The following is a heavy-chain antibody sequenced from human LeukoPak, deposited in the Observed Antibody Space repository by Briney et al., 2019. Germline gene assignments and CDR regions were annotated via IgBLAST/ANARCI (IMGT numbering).Heavy chain of an antibody. J-gene: IGHJ3*02. Sequence: GGSLRLSCAASGFTFSSYWMHWVRQVPGKGLVWVSRINSDGSSTSYADSVKGRFTISRDNAKNTLYLQMNSLRAEDTAVYYCARDRGTVIGAFDIWGQGTMVTVSS. CDR2: INSDGSST. V-gene: IGHV3-74*01. CDR1: GFTFSSYW. CDR3: ARDRGTVIGAFDI. D-gene: IGHD4-17*01.